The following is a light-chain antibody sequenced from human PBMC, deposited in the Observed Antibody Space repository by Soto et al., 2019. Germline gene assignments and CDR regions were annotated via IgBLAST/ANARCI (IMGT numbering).Light chain of an antibody. CDR3: QQYNDNWT. J-gene: IGKJ1*01. CDR1: QSISSW. CDR2: KAS. Sequence: DIQKTQSPSTPFASLGEKITITCRASQSISSWLAWYQQKPGKAPRLLIYKASNLESGVPSRFSGSGSGTEFTLTISSLQPDDSATYYCQQYNDNWTFGQGTKVDIK. V-gene: IGKV1-5*03.